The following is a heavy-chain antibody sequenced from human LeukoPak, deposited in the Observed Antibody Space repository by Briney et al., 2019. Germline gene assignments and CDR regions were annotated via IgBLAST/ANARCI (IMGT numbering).Heavy chain of an antibody. Sequence: GGSLRLSCAASGFTFDDYYMSWVRQAPGKGLEWVSYISTSGSIIFYADSVKGRFTISRDNAKNSLYLQMNSLRDEDTAVYYCARDPKLLTGGHSYYYAMDVWGQGTTVTVSS. J-gene: IGHJ6*02. CDR2: ISTSGSII. CDR1: GFTFDDYY. D-gene: IGHD7-27*01. V-gene: IGHV3-11*01. CDR3: ARDPKLLTGGHSYYYAMDV.